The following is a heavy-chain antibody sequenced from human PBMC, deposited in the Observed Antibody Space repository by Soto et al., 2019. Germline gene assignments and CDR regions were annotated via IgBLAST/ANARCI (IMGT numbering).Heavy chain of an antibody. CDR2: INPNSGGT. CDR3: ARDAVAGLGGYYFDY. V-gene: IGHV1-2*02. D-gene: IGHD6-19*01. J-gene: IGHJ4*02. Sequence: VASVKVSCKASGYTFTGYYMHWVRQAPGQGLEWMGWINPNSGGTNYAQKFQGRVTMTRDTSISTAYMELSRLRSDDTAVYYCARDAVAGLGGYYFDYWGQGTLVTVSS. CDR1: GYTFTGYY.